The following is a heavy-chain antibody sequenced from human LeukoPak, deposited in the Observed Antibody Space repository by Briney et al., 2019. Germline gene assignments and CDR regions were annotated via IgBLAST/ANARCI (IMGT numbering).Heavy chain of an antibody. D-gene: IGHD6-13*01. CDR3: ARGSSWYGDWFDP. Sequence: SVKVSCKASGYTFTSYGISWVRQAPGQGLEWMGGIIPIFGTANYAQKFQGRVTITADESTSTAYMELSSLRSEDTAVYYCARGSSWYGDWFDPWGQGTLVTVSS. CDR2: IIPIFGTA. J-gene: IGHJ5*02. V-gene: IGHV1-69*13. CDR1: GYTFTSYG.